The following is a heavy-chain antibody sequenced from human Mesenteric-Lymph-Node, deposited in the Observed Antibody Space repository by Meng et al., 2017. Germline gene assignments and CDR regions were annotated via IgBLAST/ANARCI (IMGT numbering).Heavy chain of an antibody. CDR1: GFTFSNAW. CDR3: TREVDSSGYYYAELFDY. CDR2: IRSKAYGGTT. D-gene: IGHD3-22*01. V-gene: IGHV3-49*04. J-gene: IGHJ4*02. Sequence: GESLKISCAASGFTFSNAWMSWVRQAPEKGLEWVGFIRSKAYGGTTEYAASVKGRFTISRDDSKSIAYLQMNSLKTEDTAVYYCTREVDSSGYYYAELFDYWGQGTLVTVSS.